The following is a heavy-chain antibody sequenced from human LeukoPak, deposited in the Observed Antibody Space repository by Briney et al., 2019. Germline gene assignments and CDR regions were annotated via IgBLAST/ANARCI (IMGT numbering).Heavy chain of an antibody. CDR2: IYHSGST. CDR1: GGSISSGGYY. CDR3: ASVDGGKEHPYFDL. Sequence: SKTLSLTCTVSGGSISSGGYYWSWIRQPPGKGLEWIGYIYHSGSTYYNPSLKSRVTISVDRSKNQFSLKLSSVTAADTAVYYCASVDGGKEHPYFDLWGRGTLVTVSS. D-gene: IGHD4-23*01. V-gene: IGHV4-30-2*01. J-gene: IGHJ2*01.